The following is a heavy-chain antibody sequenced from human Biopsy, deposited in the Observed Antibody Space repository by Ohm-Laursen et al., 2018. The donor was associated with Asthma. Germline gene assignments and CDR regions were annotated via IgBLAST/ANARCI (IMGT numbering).Heavy chain of an antibody. V-gene: IGHV3-21*01. CDR3: ARAYGQFDSGGAAY. Sequence: GSLRLSCSASGFTFGDYWMSWVRQVPGKGLEWVASIGTSPSIYGSSYLRYAESVKGRFTISRDDAKNSLYLQMNSLRADDTAVYFCARAYGQFDSGGAAYWGQGTLVSASS. D-gene: IGHD1-26*01. J-gene: IGHJ4*02. CDR1: GFTFGDYW. CDR2: IGTSPSIYGSSYL.